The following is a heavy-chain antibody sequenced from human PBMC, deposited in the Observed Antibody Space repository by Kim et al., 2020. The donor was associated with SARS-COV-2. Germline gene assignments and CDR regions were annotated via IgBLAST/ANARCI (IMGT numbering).Heavy chain of an antibody. J-gene: IGHJ4*02. CDR1: GGSFSGYY. Sequence: SETLSLTCAVYGGSFSGYYWSWIRQPPGKGLEWIGEINHSGSTNYNPSLKSRVTISVDTSKNQFSLKLSSVTAADTAVYYCARGLISGLYGSGSYHPARSFDYWGQGTLVTIST. CDR2: INHSGST. D-gene: IGHD3-10*01. V-gene: IGHV4-34*01. CDR3: ARGLISGLYGSGSYHPARSFDY.